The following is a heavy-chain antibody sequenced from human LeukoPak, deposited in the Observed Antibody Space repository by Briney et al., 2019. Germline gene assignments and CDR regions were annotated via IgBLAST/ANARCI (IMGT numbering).Heavy chain of an antibody. J-gene: IGHJ6*02. Sequence: QAGGSLRLSCAASGFTFSSYGMHWVRQAPGKGLEWVAVIWYDGSNKYYADSVKGRFTISRDNSKNTLYLQMNSLRAEDTAVYYCARDLRQWNYYYYGMDVWGQGTTVTVSS. CDR2: IWYDGSNK. V-gene: IGHV3-33*01. CDR1: GFTFSSYG. CDR3: ARDLRQWNYYYYGMDV. D-gene: IGHD6-19*01.